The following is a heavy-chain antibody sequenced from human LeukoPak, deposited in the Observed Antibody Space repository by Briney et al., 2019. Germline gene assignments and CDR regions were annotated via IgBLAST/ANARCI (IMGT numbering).Heavy chain of an antibody. D-gene: IGHD6-19*01. Sequence: GRSLRLSCAASGFTFDDYAMHWVRQAPGKGLEWVSGISWNSGSIGYADSAKGRFTISRDNSKNTLYLQMNSLRAEDTAVYYCAKEPGIAVAGSSHFDYWGQGTLVTVSS. CDR1: GFTFDDYA. V-gene: IGHV3-9*01. CDR2: ISWNSGSI. CDR3: AKEPGIAVAGSSHFDY. J-gene: IGHJ4*02.